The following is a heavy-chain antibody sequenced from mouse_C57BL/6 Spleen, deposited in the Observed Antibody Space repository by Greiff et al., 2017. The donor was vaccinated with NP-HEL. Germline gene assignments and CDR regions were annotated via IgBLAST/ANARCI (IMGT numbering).Heavy chain of an antibody. D-gene: IGHD2-1*01. CDR3: ARDGNYDYWYFDV. J-gene: IGHJ1*03. CDR1: GYTFTSYG. V-gene: IGHV1-81*01. Sequence: VQLVESGAELARPGASVKLSCKASGYTFTSYGISWVKQRTGQGLEWIGEIYPRSGNTYYNEKFKGKATLTADKSSSTAYMELRSLTSEDSAVYFCARDGNYDYWYFDVWGTGTTVTVSS. CDR2: IYPRSGNT.